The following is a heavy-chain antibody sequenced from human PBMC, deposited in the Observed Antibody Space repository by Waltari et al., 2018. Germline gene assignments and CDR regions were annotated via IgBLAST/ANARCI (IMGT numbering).Heavy chain of an antibody. Sequence: QVQLVQSGAEVKKPGSSVKVSCKASGGTFSSYAISWVRQAPGQGLEWMGGIIPIFGTANYAQKFQGRVTITADESTSTAYMELSSLRSEDTAVYYCARLGHYDSSGYYSLLPENYYYGMDVWGQGTTVTVSS. CDR1: GGTFSSYA. V-gene: IGHV1-69*01. J-gene: IGHJ6*02. D-gene: IGHD3-22*01. CDR3: ARLGHYDSSGYYSLLPENYYYGMDV. CDR2: IIPIFGTA.